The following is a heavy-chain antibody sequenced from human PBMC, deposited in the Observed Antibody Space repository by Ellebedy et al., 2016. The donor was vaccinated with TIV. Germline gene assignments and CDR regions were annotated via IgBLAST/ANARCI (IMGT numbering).Heavy chain of an antibody. CDR3: ARGFCSSTSCYLGGYGMDV. J-gene: IGHJ6*02. CDR1: GYTFTGYY. Sequence: AASVKVSCKASGYTFTGYYMHWVRQAPGQGLEWMGWINPNSGGTNYEQKFQGWVTMTRDTSISTAYMELNRLRSDDTAVYYCARGFCSSTSCYLGGYGMDVWGQGTTVTVSS. D-gene: IGHD2-2*01. CDR2: INPNSGGT. V-gene: IGHV1-2*04.